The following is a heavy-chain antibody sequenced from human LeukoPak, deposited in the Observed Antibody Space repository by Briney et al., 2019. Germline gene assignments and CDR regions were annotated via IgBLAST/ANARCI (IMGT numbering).Heavy chain of an antibody. V-gene: IGHV1-2*02. Sequence: ASVKVSCKASGYTFTGYYMHWVRQAPGQGLEWMGWINPNSGGTNYAQKFQGRVTMTRDTSISTAYMELSRLRSDDTAVYYCARDGLYYYDSSGYDYYYYYMDVWGKGTTVTISS. CDR3: ARDGLYYYDSSGYDYYYYYMDV. D-gene: IGHD3-22*01. J-gene: IGHJ6*03. CDR1: GYTFTGYY. CDR2: INPNSGGT.